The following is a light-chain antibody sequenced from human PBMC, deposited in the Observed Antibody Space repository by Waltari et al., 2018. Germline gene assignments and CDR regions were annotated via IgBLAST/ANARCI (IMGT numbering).Light chain of an antibody. CDR2: QND. CDR3: QTWGSGAVV. V-gene: IGLV3-1*01. CDR1: NLGNKY. J-gene: IGLJ3*02. Sequence: SYELTQPPSVSVSPGQTARITCPGDNLGNKYASWYQQRPGQSPILVLYQNDKRPSGIPERFSCSSSGDTATLTISGTQAVDEADYYCQTWGSGAVVFGGGTKVTVL.